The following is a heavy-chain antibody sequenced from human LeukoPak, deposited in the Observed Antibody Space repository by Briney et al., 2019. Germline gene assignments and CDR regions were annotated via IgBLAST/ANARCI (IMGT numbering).Heavy chain of an antibody. CDR2: IYSSGST. CDR1: GGSISSYY. V-gene: IGHV4-4*07. D-gene: IGHD3-10*01. CDR3: ARLGEEFGKILVSFFDY. J-gene: IGHJ4*02. Sequence: PSETLSLTCTVSGGSISSYYWSWIRQPAGKGLEWIGRIYSSGSTNYNPSLKSRVTISVDTSENQFSLMLSSVTAADTAVYYCARLGEEFGKILVSFFDYWGQGTLVTVSS.